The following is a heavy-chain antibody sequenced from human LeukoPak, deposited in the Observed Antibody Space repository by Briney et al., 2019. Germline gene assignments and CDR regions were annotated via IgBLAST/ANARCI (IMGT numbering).Heavy chain of an antibody. CDR3: AREGYHDSGSPPTFYFDY. V-gene: IGHV3-30*03. CDR1: GFTFRDYV. Sequence: PGGSLRLSGAGSGFTFRDYVIDWVRQAQGNGPEWVAVTSYGLKANYYADSGKGRFTISRDNFSNTMYLQMKSLRPEDTAIYYCAREGYHDSGSPPTFYFDYWGQGTLVTVSS. CDR2: TSYGLKAN. D-gene: IGHD3-10*01. J-gene: IGHJ4*02.